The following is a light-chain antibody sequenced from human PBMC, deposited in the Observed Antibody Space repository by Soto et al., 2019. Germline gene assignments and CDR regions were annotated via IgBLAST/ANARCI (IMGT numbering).Light chain of an antibody. CDR3: QQYFEWPPMT. CDR1: QSVSTN. Sequence: EIVMTQSPATLSVPPGERATLSCRASQSVSTNFAWYQQKPGQAPRLLIYGASTRAAGISDRFRGSGSGTEFTLTISSLRSEDSAIYYCQQYFEWPPMTFGQGTKVDIK. V-gene: IGKV3-15*01. J-gene: IGKJ1*01. CDR2: GAS.